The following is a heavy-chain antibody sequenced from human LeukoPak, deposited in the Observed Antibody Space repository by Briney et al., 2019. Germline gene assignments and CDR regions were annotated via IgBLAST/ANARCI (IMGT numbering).Heavy chain of an antibody. CDR1: GFRLDDHG. V-gene: IGHV3-20*04. Sequence: GGSLRLSCAASGFRLDDHGMSWVRQAPGKGLEWVSGINWNGGSTGYGDSVKGRFTISRDNAKNSLYLQMNSLRAEDTALYYCAGGDRNGWYFDYWGQGILVTVSS. J-gene: IGHJ4*02. D-gene: IGHD6-19*01. CDR3: AGGDRNGWYFDY. CDR2: INWNGGST.